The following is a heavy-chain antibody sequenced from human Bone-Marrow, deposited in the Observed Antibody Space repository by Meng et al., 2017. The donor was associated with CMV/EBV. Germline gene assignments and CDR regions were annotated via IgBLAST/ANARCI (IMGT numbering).Heavy chain of an antibody. CDR3: AREDEAGWLQSYYYYYGMDV. CDR2: ISSSSSYI. J-gene: IGHJ6*02. D-gene: IGHD5-24*01. CDR1: GFTFSSYS. V-gene: IGHV3-21*01. Sequence: GGSLRLSCAASGFTFSSYSMNWVRQAPGKGLEWVSSISSSSSYIYYADSVKGRFTISRDNAKNPLYLQMNSLRAEDTAVYYCAREDEAGWLQSYYYYYGMDVWGQGTTVTVSS.